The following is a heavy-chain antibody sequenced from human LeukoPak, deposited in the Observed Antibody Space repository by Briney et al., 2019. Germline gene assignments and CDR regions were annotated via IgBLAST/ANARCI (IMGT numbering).Heavy chain of an antibody. J-gene: IGHJ4*02. V-gene: IGHV4-38-2*02. CDR3: ARGYPGIAAAGYFDY. CDR1: GDSISSGYY. Sequence: SETLSLTCTVSGDSISSGYYWGWIRQPPGKGLEWIGSIYHSGSTYYNPSLKSRVTISVDTSKNQFSLKLSSVTAADTAVYYCARGYPGIAAAGYFDYWGQGTLVTVSS. CDR2: IYHSGST. D-gene: IGHD6-13*01.